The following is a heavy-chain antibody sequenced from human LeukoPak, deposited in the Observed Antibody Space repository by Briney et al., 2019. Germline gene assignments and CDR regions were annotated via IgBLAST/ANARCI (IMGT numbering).Heavy chain of an antibody. D-gene: IGHD2-15*01. CDR3: ARDHCSPGTCLGGH. Sequence: SVKVSCKASGGTFSSYAISWVRQAPGQGLEWIGRIIPSLDVANYAQKFQGRVTLSVDRDTATTYMEVTSLRSEDTAIYYCARDHCSPGTCLGGHWGQGTLVTVFS. J-gene: IGHJ4*02. CDR2: IIPSLDVA. CDR1: GGTFSSYA. V-gene: IGHV1-69*04.